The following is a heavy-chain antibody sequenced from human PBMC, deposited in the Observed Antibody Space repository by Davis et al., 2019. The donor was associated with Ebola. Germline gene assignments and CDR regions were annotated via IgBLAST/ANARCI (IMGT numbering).Heavy chain of an antibody. CDR2: ISGSGGST. D-gene: IGHD1-7*01. J-gene: IGHJ4*02. CDR3: ARRLELLAY. V-gene: IGHV3-23*01. Sequence: GESLKISCAASGFSFSTYGIHWVRQAPGKGLEWVSAISGSGGSTYYADSVKGRFTISRDNSKNTLYLQMNSLRAEDTAVYYCARRLELLAYWGQGTLVTVSS. CDR1: GFSFSTYG.